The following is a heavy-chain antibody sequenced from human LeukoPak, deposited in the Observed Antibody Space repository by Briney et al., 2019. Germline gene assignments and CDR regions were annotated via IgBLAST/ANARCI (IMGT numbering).Heavy chain of an antibody. J-gene: IGHJ4*02. Sequence: GGSLRLSCAASGVNFNNYGRHWIRQAPGKGLEWVAFIRYDGSNKYYAYSVKGRFTISRDNSKKTLYLQMSSLRDEDTAVYYCARDYSGGALDYWGQGTLVTVSS. CDR2: IRYDGSNK. CDR1: GVNFNNYG. D-gene: IGHD6-19*01. V-gene: IGHV3-30*02. CDR3: ARDYSGGALDY.